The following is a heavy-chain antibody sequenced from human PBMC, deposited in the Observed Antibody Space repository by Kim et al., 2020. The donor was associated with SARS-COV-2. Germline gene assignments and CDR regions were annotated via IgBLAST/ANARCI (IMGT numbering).Heavy chain of an antibody. CDR1: GFIFTDYY. CDR2: ISYTGGTI. V-gene: IGHV3-11*04. J-gene: IGHJ4*02. D-gene: IGHD6-13*01. CDR3: ARGGYTAPGIDF. Sequence: GGSLRLSCAASGFIFTDYYMIWIRQAPGKGLEWVSYISYTGGTIYYADSVKGRFTISRDNAKHSVSLHLTSLRADDTGVYYCARGGYTAPGIDFWGQGTLVTVSS.